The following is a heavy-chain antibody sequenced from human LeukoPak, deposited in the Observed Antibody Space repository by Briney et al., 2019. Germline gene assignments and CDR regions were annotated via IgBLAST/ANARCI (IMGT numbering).Heavy chain of an antibody. CDR3: ARAMVVTYYFDY. CDR1: GGSISSYY. CDR2: IYTSGST. Sequence: KPSETLSLTCTVSGGSISSYYWSWIRQPPGKGLEWIGYIYTSGSTNYNPSLKSRVTISVDTSKNQFSLKLSSVTAADTAVYYCARAMVVTYYFDYWGQGTLVTVSS. V-gene: IGHV4-4*08. J-gene: IGHJ4*02. D-gene: IGHD4-23*01.